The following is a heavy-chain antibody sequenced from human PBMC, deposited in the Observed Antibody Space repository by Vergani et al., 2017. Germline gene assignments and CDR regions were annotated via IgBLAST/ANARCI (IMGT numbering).Heavy chain of an antibody. CDR3: ARVHYGDLPFDY. CDR1: GYTFSNYY. J-gene: IGHJ4*02. Sequence: QVQVVQSGAEVKKSGASVKVSCKTSGYTFSNYYMHWVRQAPGQGLEWMGIINPSGGHTNYAQKFQGRVTMTRDTSTSTVYMELSSLRSEDTAIYYCARVHYGDLPFDYWGQGTLVTVSS. CDR2: INPSGGHT. V-gene: IGHV1-46*03. D-gene: IGHD4-17*01.